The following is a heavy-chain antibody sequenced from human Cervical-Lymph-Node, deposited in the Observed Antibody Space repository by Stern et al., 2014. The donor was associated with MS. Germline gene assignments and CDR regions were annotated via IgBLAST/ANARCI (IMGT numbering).Heavy chain of an antibody. V-gene: IGHV5-51*01. CDR2: IHPRESEI. CDR1: GFTFTSYW. Sequence: VQLVQSGSEVKEPGESLKISCKGSGFTFTSYWIAWVRQRPGKGLELMAIIHPRESEITYSPSFQGQVTISADKSISTAYLHWSSLKASDSAMYYCARMTIFGVVPNYFDYWGQGTPVTVSS. D-gene: IGHD3-3*01. CDR3: ARMTIFGVVPNYFDY. J-gene: IGHJ4*02.